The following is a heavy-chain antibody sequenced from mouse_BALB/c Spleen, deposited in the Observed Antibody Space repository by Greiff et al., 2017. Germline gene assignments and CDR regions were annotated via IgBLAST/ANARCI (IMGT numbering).Heavy chain of an antibody. CDR1: GFTFSNYW. J-gene: IGHJ4*01. D-gene: IGHD1-1*01. CDR2: IRLKSNNYAT. V-gene: IGHV6-6*02. CDR3: TRGPSITTVVANGTMDY. Sequence: EVKVEESGGGLVEPGGSMKLSCVASGFTFSNYWMNWVRQSPEKGLEWVAEIRLKSNNYATHYAESVKGRFTISRDDSKSSVYLQMNNLRAEDTGIYYCTRGPSITTVVANGTMDYWGQGTSVTVSS.